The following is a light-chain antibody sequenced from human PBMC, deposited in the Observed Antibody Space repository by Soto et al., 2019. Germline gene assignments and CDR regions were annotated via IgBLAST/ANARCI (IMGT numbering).Light chain of an antibody. CDR1: QSVSSY. CDR3: QQRTNLPPFT. Sequence: EIVLTQSPATLSWSPGERATLSCRASQSVSSYLAWYQQKPGQAPRLLIYDASNRATGIPSRFSGSGSGTDFTLTISSLEPEDFAVYYCQQRTNLPPFTFGPGTKVDIK. CDR2: DAS. V-gene: IGKV3-11*01. J-gene: IGKJ3*01.